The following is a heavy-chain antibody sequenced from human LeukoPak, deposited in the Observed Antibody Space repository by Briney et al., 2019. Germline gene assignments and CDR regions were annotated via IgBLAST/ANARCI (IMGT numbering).Heavy chain of an antibody. V-gene: IGHV3-21*01. CDR2: ISRSSSYI. D-gene: IGHD3-22*01. Sequence: PGGSLRLSCAASGFTFSSYSMNWVRQAPGKGLEWVSSISRSSSYIYYADSVKGRFTISRDNAKNSLFLQMNILRAEDTAVYYCARGSYYGVGSFGILGQGTMVTVSS. CDR1: GFTFSSYS. J-gene: IGHJ3*02. CDR3: ARGSYYGVGSFGI.